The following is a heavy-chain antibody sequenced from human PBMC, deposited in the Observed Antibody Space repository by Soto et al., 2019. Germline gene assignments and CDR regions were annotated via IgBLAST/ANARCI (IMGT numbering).Heavy chain of an antibody. D-gene: IGHD2-2*01. Sequence: SETLSLTCTVSGGSISSSSYYWGWIRQPPGKGLERIGSIYYSGSTYYNPSLKSRVTISVDTSKNQFSLKLSSVTAADTAVYYCARLGCSSTSCYVTYHYYGMDVWGQGTTVTISS. CDR3: ARLGCSSTSCYVTYHYYGMDV. J-gene: IGHJ6*02. CDR1: GGSISSSSYY. CDR2: IYYSGST. V-gene: IGHV4-39*01.